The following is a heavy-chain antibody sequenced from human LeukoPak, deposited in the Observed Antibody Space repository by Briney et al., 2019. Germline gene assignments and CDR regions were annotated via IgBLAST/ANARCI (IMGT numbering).Heavy chain of an antibody. J-gene: IGHJ4*02. CDR2: IRYDGSSK. CDR3: ARQGYCSGGSCFPVLYYFDY. Sequence: GGSLRLSCAASGFTFSTYGMHWVRQAPGKGPEWVAVIRYDGSSKNYGDSVKGRFTISRDNSKNTLYLQMNSLRAEDTAVYYCARQGYCSGGSCFPVLYYFDYWGQGTLVTVSS. CDR1: GFTFSTYG. D-gene: IGHD2-15*01. V-gene: IGHV3-33*01.